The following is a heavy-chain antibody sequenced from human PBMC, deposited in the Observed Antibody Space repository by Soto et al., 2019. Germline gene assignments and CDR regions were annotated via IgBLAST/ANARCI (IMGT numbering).Heavy chain of an antibody. D-gene: IGHD3-10*01. Sequence: QVHLVESGGGVVQPGRSLRLSCVASGFTFSNYAMHWVRQAPGKGLEWVAVISYDGNNKYYADSVKGRFTISRDSSKNTLYVQVNSLKSEDTAVYYCARDLGRIGQFNYYYYGMDVWGQGTTFTVSS. J-gene: IGHJ6*02. CDR1: GFTFSNYA. CDR2: ISYDGNNK. CDR3: ARDLGRIGQFNYYYYGMDV. V-gene: IGHV3-30-3*01.